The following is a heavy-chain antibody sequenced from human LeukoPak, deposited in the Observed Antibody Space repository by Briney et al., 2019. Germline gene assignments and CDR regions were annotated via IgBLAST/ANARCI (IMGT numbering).Heavy chain of an antibody. CDR2: ISSSSSYI. Sequence: GGSLRLSCAASGFTFSSYSMNWVRQAPGKGLEWVSSISSSSSYIYYADSVKGRFTISRDNAKNSLYLQMNSLRAEDTAVYYCARFLWTSYGMDVWGKGTTVTVSS. J-gene: IGHJ6*04. D-gene: IGHD3-10*01. V-gene: IGHV3-21*01. CDR1: GFTFSSYS. CDR3: ARFLWTSYGMDV.